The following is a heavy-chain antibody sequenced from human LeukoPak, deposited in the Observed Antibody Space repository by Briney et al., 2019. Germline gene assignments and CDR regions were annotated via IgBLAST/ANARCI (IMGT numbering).Heavy chain of an antibody. D-gene: IGHD3-16*01. J-gene: IGHJ4*02. Sequence: SETLSLTCAVYGGSFSGYYWSWIRQPPGKGLEWIGYIYYSGSTNYNPSLKSRVTISVDTSKNQFSLKLSSVTAADTAVYYCARGPGGQVPFNYWGQGTLVTVSS. CDR1: GGSFSGYY. CDR2: IYYSGST. V-gene: IGHV4-59*01. CDR3: ARGPGGQVPFNY.